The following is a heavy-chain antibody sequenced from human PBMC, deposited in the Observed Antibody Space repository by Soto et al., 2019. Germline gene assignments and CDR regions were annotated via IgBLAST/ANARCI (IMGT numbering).Heavy chain of an antibody. CDR2: INPYSGGA. Sequence: GASVKVSCQPSGYTFTGYFMHWVRQAPGQGLEWMGWINPYSGGADYAQSFQGRVTMTRDTSISTVYMELDRLRFDDTAVYFCARVIRGAYYNSPLDTWGQGTVVTVSS. CDR1: GYTFTGYF. V-gene: IGHV1-2*02. J-gene: IGHJ5*02. CDR3: ARVIRGAYYNSPLDT. D-gene: IGHD3-10*01.